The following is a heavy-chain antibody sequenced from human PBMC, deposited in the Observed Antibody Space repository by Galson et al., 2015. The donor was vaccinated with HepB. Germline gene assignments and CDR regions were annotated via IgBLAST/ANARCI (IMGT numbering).Heavy chain of an antibody. CDR1: GYTFTGYY. D-gene: IGHD2-8*01. V-gene: IGHV1-2*06. Sequence: SVKVSCKASGYTFTGYYMHWVRQAPGQGLEWMGRINPNNGGTNYAQKFQGRVTMTRDTSISTAYMELRSLRSDDTAVYYCARGEDIVLGLKGSLWGYYYMDVWGKGTTVTVSS. J-gene: IGHJ6*03. CDR2: INPNNGGT. CDR3: ARGEDIVLGLKGSLWGYYYMDV.